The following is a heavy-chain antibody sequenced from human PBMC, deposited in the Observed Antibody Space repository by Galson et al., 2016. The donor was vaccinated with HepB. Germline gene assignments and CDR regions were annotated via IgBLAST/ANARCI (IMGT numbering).Heavy chain of an antibody. CDR2: IWFDGRNE. J-gene: IGHJ4*02. Sequence: SLRLSCAALGFTFDDYAMHWVRQVPGTGLELVAVIWFDGRNENYGDSVKGRFTISRDNSKDTLYMQINSLRPEDTATYFCARQLVTDGYPFDIWGQGTLVAGSP. CDR3: ARQLVTDGYPFDI. V-gene: IGHV3-33*08. D-gene: IGHD5-24*01. CDR1: GFTFDDYA.